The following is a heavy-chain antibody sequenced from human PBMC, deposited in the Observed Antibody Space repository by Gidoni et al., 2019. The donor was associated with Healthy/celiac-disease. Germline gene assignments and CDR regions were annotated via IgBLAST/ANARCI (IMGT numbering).Heavy chain of an antibody. CDR3: ARERGDYSSSWYSNWFDP. D-gene: IGHD6-13*01. V-gene: IGHV3-30*04. Sequence: QVQLVESGGGVVQPGRSLRLSCAASGFTFSSYAMHWVRQAPGKGLEWVAVISYDGSNKYYADSVKGRFTISRDNSKNTLYLQMNSLRAEDTAVYYCARERGDYSSSWYSNWFDPWGQGTLVTVSS. J-gene: IGHJ5*02. CDR2: ISYDGSNK. CDR1: GFTFSSYA.